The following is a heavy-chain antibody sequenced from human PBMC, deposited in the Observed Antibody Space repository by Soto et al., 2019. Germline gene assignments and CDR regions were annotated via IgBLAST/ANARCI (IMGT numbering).Heavy chain of an antibody. CDR3: AENPQGGTNSWYFDY. Sequence: PGGSLRLSCAASGLTFSNYAMSWVRQAPGKGLEWVSLITGSGAGSYYENSVKGRFTISRDNSENTLYLQMNSLRVEDTAVYYCAENPQGGTNSWYFDYWGQGTLVTVSS. J-gene: IGHJ4*02. D-gene: IGHD6-13*01. V-gene: IGHV3-23*01. CDR2: ITGSGAGS. CDR1: GLTFSNYA.